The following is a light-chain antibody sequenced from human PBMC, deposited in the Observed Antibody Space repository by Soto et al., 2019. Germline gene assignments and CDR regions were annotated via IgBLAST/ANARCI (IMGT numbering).Light chain of an antibody. CDR2: AAS. CDR3: QKSYSTPWT. CDR1: QSISSY. Sequence: DIQMTQSPSTLSGAVGDRVTITCRASQSISSYLNWYQQKPGKAPKLLIYAASSLQSGVPSRFSGSGSGTDFTLTISSLQPEDFATYYCQKSYSTPWTFGQGTTVDI. V-gene: IGKV1-39*01. J-gene: IGKJ1*01.